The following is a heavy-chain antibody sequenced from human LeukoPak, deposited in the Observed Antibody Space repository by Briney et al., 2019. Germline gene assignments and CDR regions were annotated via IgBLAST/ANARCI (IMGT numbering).Heavy chain of an antibody. Sequence: GGSLRLSCVASGFTFSNYWMHWVRQAPGKGLVWVSHINSDGSSTSYADSVKGRFTISRDNARNTLYLQMNRLRGEDTAVYYCAGTSGSYSRGAFDIWGQGTMVTVSS. CDR2: INSDGSST. D-gene: IGHD1-26*01. J-gene: IGHJ3*02. CDR3: AGTSGSYSRGAFDI. V-gene: IGHV3-74*01. CDR1: GFTFSNYW.